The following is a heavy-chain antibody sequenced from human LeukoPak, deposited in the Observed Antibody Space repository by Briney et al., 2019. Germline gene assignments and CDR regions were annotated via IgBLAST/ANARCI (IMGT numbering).Heavy chain of an antibody. CDR3: ARASGYYYGGLDY. J-gene: IGHJ4*02. Sequence: GGSLRLSCAASGFTVSSNYMSWVRQAPGKGLEWVSVIYSGGSTYYADSVQGRFTISRDNSKKTLYLQMNSLRAEDTAVYYCARASGYYYGGLDYWGQGTLVTVSS. CDR1: GFTVSSNY. D-gene: IGHD3-22*01. V-gene: IGHV3-53*01. CDR2: IYSGGST.